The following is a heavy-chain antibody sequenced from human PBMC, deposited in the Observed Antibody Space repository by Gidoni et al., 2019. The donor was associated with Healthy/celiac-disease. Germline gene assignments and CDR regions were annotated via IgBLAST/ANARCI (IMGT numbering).Heavy chain of an antibody. CDR2: IYYSGST. J-gene: IGHJ6*02. CDR3: ARDGGFRGDYYYGMDV. V-gene: IGHV4-31*03. Sequence: QVQLQESGPGLVKPSQTLSLTCTVSGGSISSGGYYWSWLRQHPGKGLEWIGYIYYSGSTYYNPSLKSRVTISVDTSKNQFSLKLSSVTAADTAVYYCARDGGFRGDYYYGMDVWGQGTTVTVSS. CDR1: GGSISSGGYY. D-gene: IGHD3-16*01.